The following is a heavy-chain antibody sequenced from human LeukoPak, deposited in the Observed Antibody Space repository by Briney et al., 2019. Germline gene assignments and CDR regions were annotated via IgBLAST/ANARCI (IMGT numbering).Heavy chain of an antibody. Sequence: GGSLRLSCAGSGFTFSSHWMGWVRQAPGKGLEWLANIKEDGHEKYYVDSVQGRFTIPRDNAKNSLFLQMDSLRAEDTAVYFCARHGYYVFDYWGQGTLVTVSS. V-gene: IGHV3-7*01. CDR3: ARHGYYVFDY. CDR1: GFTFSSHW. J-gene: IGHJ4*02. CDR2: IKEDGHEK. D-gene: IGHD4-17*01.